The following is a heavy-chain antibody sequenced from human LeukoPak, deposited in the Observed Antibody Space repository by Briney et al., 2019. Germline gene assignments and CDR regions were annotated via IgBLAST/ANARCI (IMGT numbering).Heavy chain of an antibody. D-gene: IGHD6-13*01. J-gene: IGHJ4*02. V-gene: IGHV3-30*04. CDR2: ISYDGSNK. Sequence: PGVSLRLSCAASGFTFSSYAMHWVRQAPGKGLEWVAVISYDGSNKYYADSVKGRFTISRDNSKNTLYLQMNSLRAEDTAVYYCARDRQQLGIFDYWGQGTLVTVSS. CDR1: GFTFSSYA. CDR3: ARDRQQLGIFDY.